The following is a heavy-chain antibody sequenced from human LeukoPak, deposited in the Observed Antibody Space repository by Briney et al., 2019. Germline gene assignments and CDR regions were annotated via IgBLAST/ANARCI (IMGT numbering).Heavy chain of an antibody. Sequence: GGSLRLSCAASGFTVSSNYISWVRQAPGKGLEWISVIYSEGSTSYADSVKGRFTISRDNSKNTLYLQMNSLRAEDTAVYYCARGTEYYDILTGLFDYWGQGTLVTVSS. CDR3: ARGTEYYDILTGLFDY. J-gene: IGHJ4*02. CDR2: IYSEGST. CDR1: GFTVSSNY. D-gene: IGHD3-9*01. V-gene: IGHV3-53*01.